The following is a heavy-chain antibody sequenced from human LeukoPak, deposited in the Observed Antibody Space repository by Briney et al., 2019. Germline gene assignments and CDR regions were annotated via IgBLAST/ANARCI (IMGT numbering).Heavy chain of an antibody. Sequence: GSLRLSCAASGFIFSNYWMTWVRQAPGKGLEWVAHIRQDGSERHYVDSVKDRFTISRDSAKNSLDLQMDSLRAEDTAVYYCARDWGSTGYDLYDSWGQGTLVTVSS. CDR3: ARDWGSTGYDLYDS. CDR1: GFIFSNYW. V-gene: IGHV3-7*01. D-gene: IGHD5-12*01. J-gene: IGHJ4*02. CDR2: IRQDGSER.